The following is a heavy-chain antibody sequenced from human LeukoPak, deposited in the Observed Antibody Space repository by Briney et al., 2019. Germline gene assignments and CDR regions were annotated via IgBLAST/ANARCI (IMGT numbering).Heavy chain of an antibody. CDR1: GFTVSSNY. J-gene: IGHJ6*02. CDR3: ARDVVAATQTFSYGMDV. V-gene: IGHV3-53*01. D-gene: IGHD2-15*01. Sequence: GGSLRLSCAASGFTVSSNYVSWVRQAPGKGLEWVSVIYSGGSTYYADSVKGRFTISRDNSKNTLYLQMNSLRAEDTAVYYCARDVVAATQTFSYGMDVWGQGTTVTVSS. CDR2: IYSGGST.